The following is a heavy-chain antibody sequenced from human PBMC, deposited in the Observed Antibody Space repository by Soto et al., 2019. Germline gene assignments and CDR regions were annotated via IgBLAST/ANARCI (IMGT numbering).Heavy chain of an antibody. Sequence: QVQLVQSGAEVKKPGASVKLSCKASGYIFTNYYIHWVRQAPGQGLEWMAIINPLPTSGSTNYAQEFQGRVTVTRDTSTSTVYMELNSLRSDDTAIYYCARDLAAAAYWGQGTLVTVSS. CDR1: GYIFTNYY. V-gene: IGHV1-46*01. CDR3: ARDLAAAAY. CDR2: INPLPTSGST. J-gene: IGHJ4*02. D-gene: IGHD6-13*01.